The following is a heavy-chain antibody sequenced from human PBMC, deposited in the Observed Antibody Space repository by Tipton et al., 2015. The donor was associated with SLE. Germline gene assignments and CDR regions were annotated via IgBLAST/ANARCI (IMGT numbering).Heavy chain of an antibody. J-gene: IGHJ4*02. CDR2: IYYSGST. D-gene: IGHD3-10*02. V-gene: IGHV4-61*09. CDR1: GGSISSGSYY. CDR3: ARRMVFGGDYFDC. Sequence: TLSLTCTVSGGSISSGSYYWSWIRQPAGKGLEWIGHIYYSGSTNYNPSLKSRVTISVDTSKNQFSLKLSSVTAADTAVYYCARRMVFGGDYFDCWGQGTLVTVSS.